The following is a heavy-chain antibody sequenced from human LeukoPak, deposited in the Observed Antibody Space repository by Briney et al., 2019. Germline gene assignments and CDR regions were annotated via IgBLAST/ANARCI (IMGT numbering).Heavy chain of an antibody. D-gene: IGHD3-10*01. J-gene: IGHJ3*02. CDR2: INPNSGGT. Sequence: ASVKVSCKASGYTFTGYYMHWVRQAPGQGLEWMGWINPNSGGTNYAQKFQGRVTMTSDTSISTTYMELSRLRSDDTAVYYCASALYYGSGSPDAFDIWGQGTMVTVSS. CDR3: ASALYYGSGSPDAFDI. CDR1: GYTFTGYY. V-gene: IGHV1-2*02.